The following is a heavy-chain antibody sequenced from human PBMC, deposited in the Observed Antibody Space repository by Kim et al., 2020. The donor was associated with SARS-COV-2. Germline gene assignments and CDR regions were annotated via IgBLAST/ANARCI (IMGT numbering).Heavy chain of an antibody. J-gene: IGHJ4*02. Sequence: YAQGFTGRFVFSLDTSVSTAYLQISRLKAEDTAVYYCAKSYDFWSGYVDYWGQGTLVTVSS. D-gene: IGHD3-3*01. CDR3: AKSYDFWSGYVDY. V-gene: IGHV7-4-1*02.